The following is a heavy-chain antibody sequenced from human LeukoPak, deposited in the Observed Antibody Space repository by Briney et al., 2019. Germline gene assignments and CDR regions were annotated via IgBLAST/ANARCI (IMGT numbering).Heavy chain of an antibody. CDR2: IYHSGTT. D-gene: IGHD3-10*01. Sequence: SETLSLTCTVSGGSISDYYWSWIRQSPGKGLEWIGYIYHSGTTNYNPSLKSRVTISVDTSKNQFSLKLSSVTAADTAVYYCAREALWFGEANWSQGTLVTVSS. CDR1: GGSISDYY. CDR3: AREALWFGEAN. J-gene: IGHJ4*02. V-gene: IGHV4-59*01.